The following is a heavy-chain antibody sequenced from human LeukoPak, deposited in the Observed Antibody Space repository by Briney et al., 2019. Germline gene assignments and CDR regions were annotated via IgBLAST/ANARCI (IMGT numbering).Heavy chain of an antibody. J-gene: IGHJ4*02. CDR3: ARDHAYRTDY. CDR2: INQDESKK. D-gene: IGHD2-2*01. V-gene: IGHV3-7*01. CDR1: GFSFSKDW. Sequence: GGSLRLSCAASGFSFSKDWMCRVRQAPGKGLEWVANINQDESKKYYVDSVKGRFTISRDNAKNSLYLQMSSLRAEDTAVYYCARDHAYRTDYWGQGTLVTVSS.